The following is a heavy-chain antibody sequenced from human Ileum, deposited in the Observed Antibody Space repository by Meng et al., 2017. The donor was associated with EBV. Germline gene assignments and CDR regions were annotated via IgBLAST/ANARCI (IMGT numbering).Heavy chain of an antibody. CDR1: GGSFSGYY. Sequence: QAHIQQSGAWPVHLSDTPSRTCAVYGGSFSGYYWTWIRQPPGKGLEWIGEINHSGSTNYNPSLKSRVTISVDKNQFSLKLSSVTAADTAVYYCARGFYTYGSSCFDYWGQGTLVTVSS. V-gene: IGHV4-34*01. CDR3: ARGFYTYGSSCFDY. D-gene: IGHD6-13*01. CDR2: INHSGST. J-gene: IGHJ4*02.